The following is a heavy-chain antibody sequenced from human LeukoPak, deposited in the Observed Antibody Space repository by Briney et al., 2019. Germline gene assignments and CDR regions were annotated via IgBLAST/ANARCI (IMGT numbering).Heavy chain of an antibody. V-gene: IGHV3-23*01. CDR2: ISGNGGST. D-gene: IGHD2-15*01. CDR3: AKGRIVVVVAAQDAFDI. CDR1: GLTFSRDW. Sequence: GGSLRLSCEASGLTFSRDWMDWVRQAPGKGLEWVSAISGNGGSTYYADSVKGRFTISRDNSKNTLYLQMNSLRAEDTAVYYCAKGRIVVVVAAQDAFDIWGQGTMVTVSS. J-gene: IGHJ3*02.